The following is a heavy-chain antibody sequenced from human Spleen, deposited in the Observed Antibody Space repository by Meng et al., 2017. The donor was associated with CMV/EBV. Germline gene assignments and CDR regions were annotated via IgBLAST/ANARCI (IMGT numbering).Heavy chain of an antibody. CDR3: ARPRAGQTGWFDP. Sequence: QRRLQGSGLVLVNASQTLSLPWTGPGGSIRRGDYDWGWIRQPPGKGLEWIGYIYYSGSTYYNPSLKSRVTISVDTSKNQFSLKLSSVTAADTAVYYCARPRAGQTGWFDPWGQGTLVTVSS. CDR2: IYYSGST. CDR1: GGSIRRGDYD. V-gene: IGHV4-30-4*08. J-gene: IGHJ5*02. D-gene: IGHD3-10*01.